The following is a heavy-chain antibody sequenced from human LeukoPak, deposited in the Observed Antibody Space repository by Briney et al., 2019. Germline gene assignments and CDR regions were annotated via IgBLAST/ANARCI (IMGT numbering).Heavy chain of an antibody. Sequence: GGSLRLSCAASGFTFSSYAMTWVRQAPGKGLEWVSTISATGGSTYYADSVQGRFTISRDNSKSTLYLQMNSLRPEDTAVYYCAKLLRVGGTNEAFDIWGQGTMITVSS. J-gene: IGHJ3*02. CDR1: GFTFSSYA. V-gene: IGHV3-23*01. CDR3: AKLLRVGGTNEAFDI. D-gene: IGHD1-26*01. CDR2: ISATGGST.